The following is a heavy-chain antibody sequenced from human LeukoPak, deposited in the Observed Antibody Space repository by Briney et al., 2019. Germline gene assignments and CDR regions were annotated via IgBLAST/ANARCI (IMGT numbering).Heavy chain of an antibody. CDR1: GFTFSSYS. D-gene: IGHD4-23*01. J-gene: IGHJ4*02. Sequence: PGGSLRLSCAASGFTFSSYSMNRVRQAPGKGLEWVSSISSSSSYIYYADSVKGRFTISRDNAKNSLYLQMNSLRAEDTAVYYCASLRTTVARKIDYWGQGTLVTVSS. CDR3: ASLRTTVARKIDY. V-gene: IGHV3-21*01. CDR2: ISSSSSYI.